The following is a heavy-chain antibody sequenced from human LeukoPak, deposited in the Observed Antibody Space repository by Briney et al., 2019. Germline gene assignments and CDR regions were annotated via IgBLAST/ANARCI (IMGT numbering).Heavy chain of an antibody. J-gene: IGHJ4*02. D-gene: IGHD3-10*01. CDR3: TGNYYGSGSYADFDY. CDR1: GFTFSGSA. Sequence: LGGSLRLSCAASGFTFSGSALHWVRQASGKGLEWVGRIRSTANGYATAYAASVKGRFTTSRDDSKNTAYLQMDSLKTEDTAVYYCTGNYYGSGSYADFDYWGQGTLVTVSS. CDR2: IRSTANGYAT. V-gene: IGHV3-73*01.